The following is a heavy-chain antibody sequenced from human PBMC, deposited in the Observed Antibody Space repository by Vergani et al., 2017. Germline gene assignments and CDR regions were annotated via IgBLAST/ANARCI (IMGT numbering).Heavy chain of an antibody. V-gene: IGHV3-33*01. CDR3: ARETGSSGWYQDRMDV. J-gene: IGHJ6*02. CDR2: IWYDGSNK. Sequence: QVQLVESGGGVVQPGRSLRLSCAASGFTFSSYGMHWVRQAPGKGLEWVAVIWYDGSNKYYADSVKGRFTISRDNSKNTLYLQMNSLRAEDTAVYYCARETGSSGWYQDRMDVWGQGTTVTVSS. CDR1: GFTFSSYG. D-gene: IGHD6-19*01.